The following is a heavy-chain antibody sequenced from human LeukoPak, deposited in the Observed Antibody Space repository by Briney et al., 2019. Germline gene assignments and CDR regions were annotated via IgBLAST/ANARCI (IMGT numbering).Heavy chain of an antibody. CDR2: IRYGTTEK. CDR3: VKYRADQNYADPFEI. Sequence: GGSLRLSCSASGFTFSKCDMHWVRQAPGKGLVWGVFIRYGTTEKTHLDSVKGQFTISRDNSRNILYLQMNSMTTEDTAVYSCVKYRADQNYADPFEIWGQGTMVRVYS. J-gene: IGHJ3*01. D-gene: IGHD5-24*01. V-gene: IGHV3-30*02. CDR1: GFTFSKCD.